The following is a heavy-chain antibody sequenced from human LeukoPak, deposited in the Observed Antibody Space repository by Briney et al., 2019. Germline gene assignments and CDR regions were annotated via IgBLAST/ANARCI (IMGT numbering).Heavy chain of an antibody. CDR2: ISYDGSNK. J-gene: IGHJ4*02. D-gene: IGHD5-18*01. CDR1: GLTFSSYA. V-gene: IGHV3-30-3*01. Sequence: PGGSLRLSCAASGLTFSSYAMHWVRQAPGKGLEWVAVISYDGSNKYYADSVKGRFTISRDNSKNTLYLQMNSLRAEDTAVYYCAKIKLYSYGPDYWGQGTLVTVSS. CDR3: AKIKLYSYGPDY.